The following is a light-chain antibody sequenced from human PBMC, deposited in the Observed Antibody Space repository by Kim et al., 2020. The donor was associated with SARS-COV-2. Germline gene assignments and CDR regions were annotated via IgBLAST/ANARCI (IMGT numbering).Light chain of an antibody. Sequence: GQSVTISCTGTSSVIGGYNYVSWYQQHTGKAPKLMIYDVSKRPSGVPDRFSGSKSGNTASLTISGLQAEDEADYYCCSYAGSYTLVFGGGTQLTVL. CDR3: CSYAGSYTLV. V-gene: IGLV2-11*01. CDR1: SSVIGGYNY. J-gene: IGLJ2*01. CDR2: DVS.